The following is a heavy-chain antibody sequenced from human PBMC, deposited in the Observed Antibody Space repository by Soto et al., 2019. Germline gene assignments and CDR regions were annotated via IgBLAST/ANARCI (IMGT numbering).Heavy chain of an antibody. J-gene: IGHJ5*02. Sequence: GGSLRLSCAASGFTFSSYGMHWVRQAPGKGLEWVAVIWYDGSNKYYADSVKGRFTISRDNSKNTLYLQMNSLRAEDTAVYYCARDPQGRFWFDTWGQGTLVTVSS. CDR1: GFTFSSYG. V-gene: IGHV3-33*01. CDR3: ARDPQGRFWFDT. CDR2: IWYDGSNK. D-gene: IGHD3-10*01.